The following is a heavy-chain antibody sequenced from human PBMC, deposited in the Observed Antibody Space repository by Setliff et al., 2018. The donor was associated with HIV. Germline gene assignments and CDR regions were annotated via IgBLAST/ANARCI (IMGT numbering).Heavy chain of an antibody. J-gene: IGHJ3*02. D-gene: IGHD2-15*01. CDR1: GYTFSSYG. CDR2: ISAYNGDT. V-gene: IGHV1-18*01. Sequence: ASVKVSCKASGYTFSSYGISWVRQAPGQGLEWVGWISAYNGDTKYAQKLQGRVTMTTDTSTSTAYMELRSLRSDDTAVYYCGAGGHQNAFDIWGQGTMVTVSS. CDR3: GAGGHQNAFDI.